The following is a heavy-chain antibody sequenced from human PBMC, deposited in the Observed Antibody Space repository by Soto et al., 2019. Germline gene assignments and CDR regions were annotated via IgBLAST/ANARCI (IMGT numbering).Heavy chain of an antibody. V-gene: IGHV3-53*01. CDR2: IDSGGST. Sequence: GGSLRLSCAASGFTVNSNYMSWVRQAPGKGLEWVSVIDSGGSTYYADSVKGRFTISRDNSKSTLYLQMNSLRAEDTALYYCAKGISYYYYYGVDVWGQGTTVTVSS. J-gene: IGHJ6*02. CDR3: AKGISYYYYYGVDV. CDR1: GFTVNSNY.